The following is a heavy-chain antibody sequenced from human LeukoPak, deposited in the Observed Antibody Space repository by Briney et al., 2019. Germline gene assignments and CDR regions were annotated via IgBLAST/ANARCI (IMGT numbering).Heavy chain of an antibody. CDR3: ARDADDYAFDY. CDR1: GFTFSSYE. D-gene: IGHD4-17*01. CDR2: ISSSGSTI. J-gene: IGHJ4*02. Sequence: PGGSLRLSCAASGFTFSSYEMNWVRQAPGKGLEWVSYISSSGSTIYYADSVKGRFTISRDNAKNSLYLQMNSLRAEDTAVYYCARDADDYAFDYWGQGTLVTVSS. V-gene: IGHV3-48*03.